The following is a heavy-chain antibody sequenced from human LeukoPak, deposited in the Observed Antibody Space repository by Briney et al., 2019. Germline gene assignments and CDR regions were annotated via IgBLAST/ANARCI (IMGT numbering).Heavy chain of an antibody. CDR3: ARGYGDYVSWSPFDP. J-gene: IGHJ5*02. Sequence: SETLSLTCTVSGGSISSSSYYWGWIRQPPGKGLEWIGSIYYSGSTYYNPSLKSRVTISVDTSKNQFSLKLSSVTAADTAVYYCARGYGDYVSWSPFDPWGQGTLVTVSS. CDR1: GGSISSSSYY. V-gene: IGHV4-39*07. D-gene: IGHD4-17*01. CDR2: IYYSGST.